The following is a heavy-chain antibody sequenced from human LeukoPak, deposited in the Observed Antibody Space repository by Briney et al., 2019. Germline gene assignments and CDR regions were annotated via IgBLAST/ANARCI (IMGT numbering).Heavy chain of an antibody. D-gene: IGHD3-3*01. CDR2: IYYSGST. CDR3: ASYVRFLELHYFDY. V-gene: IGHV4-31*03. J-gene: IGHJ4*02. CDR1: GGSISSGGYY. Sequence: SETLSLTCTVSGGSISSGGYYWSWIRQHPGKGLEWIGYIYYSGSTYYNPSLKSRVTISVDTSKNQFSLKLSSVTAADTAVYYCASYVRFLELHYFDYWGQGTLVTVSS.